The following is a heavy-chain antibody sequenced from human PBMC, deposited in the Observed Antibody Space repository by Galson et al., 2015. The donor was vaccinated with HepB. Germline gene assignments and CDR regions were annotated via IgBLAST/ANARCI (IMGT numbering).Heavy chain of an antibody. Sequence: PALVKPTQTLTLTCTFSGFSLSTIGLGVGWIRQPPGKALEWLALIRWDDDKRYSPSLKSRLTVTKDTSKNQVVLTMTNMDPVDTATYYCAHEDNWNPAFEIWGQGAMVTVSS. D-gene: IGHD1-20*01. CDR3: AHEDNWNPAFEI. CDR2: IRWDDDK. J-gene: IGHJ3*02. CDR1: GFSLSTIGLG. V-gene: IGHV2-5*02.